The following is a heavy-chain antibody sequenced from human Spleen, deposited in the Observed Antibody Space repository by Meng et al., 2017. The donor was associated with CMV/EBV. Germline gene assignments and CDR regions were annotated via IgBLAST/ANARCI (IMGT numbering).Heavy chain of an antibody. CDR3: ARDLWVGEWKNYYAMDV. Sequence: ASVKVSCKVSGGHTLTDVSIHWLRQAPGKGLEWMGGFDPEDGETIYAQRFQGRLTTTEDTSTDTAYMELSSLRSEDTAVYFCARDLWVGEWKNYYAMDVWGQGTTVTVSS. V-gene: IGHV1-24*01. J-gene: IGHJ6*02. D-gene: IGHD3-10*01. CDR2: FDPEDGET. CDR1: GGHTLTDVS.